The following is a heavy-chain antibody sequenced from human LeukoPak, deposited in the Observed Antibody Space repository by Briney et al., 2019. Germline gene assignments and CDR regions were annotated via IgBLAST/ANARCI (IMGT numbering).Heavy chain of an antibody. CDR3: ARERRDGYKVYFDY. CDR1: GGSISSNSYY. J-gene: IGHJ4*02. Sequence: SETLSLTCAVSGGSISSNSYYWGWIRQPPGKGLEWIGSIYYSGSTYYNPSLKSRVTISVDTSKNQFSLRLSSVTAADTAVYYCARERRDGYKVYFDYWGQGTLVTVSS. V-gene: IGHV4-39*07. D-gene: IGHD5-24*01. CDR2: IYYSGST.